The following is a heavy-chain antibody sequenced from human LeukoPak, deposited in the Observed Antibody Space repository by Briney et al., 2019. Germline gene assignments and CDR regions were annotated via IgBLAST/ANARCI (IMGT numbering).Heavy chain of an antibody. CDR3: AKDEQGALYYGMDV. CDR1: GFTFSSYA. D-gene: IGHD1/OR15-1a*01. J-gene: IGHJ6*04. Sequence: GGPLRLFCAASGFTFSSYATSWPRHAPGKGLEWVSTISGSGGSTYYADPVKGRFTISRDNSKNTLYLQMNSLRAEDTAVYYCAKDEQGALYYGMDVWGKGTTVTVSS. CDR2: ISGSGGST. V-gene: IGHV3-23*01.